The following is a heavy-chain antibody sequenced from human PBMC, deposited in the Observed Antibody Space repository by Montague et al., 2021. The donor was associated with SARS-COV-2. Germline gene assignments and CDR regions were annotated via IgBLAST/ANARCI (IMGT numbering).Heavy chain of an antibody. CDR3: ARGLYNWNYEHWFDP. CDR1: GGSVGSSRYY. CDR2: IYYSGST. J-gene: IGHJ5*02. Sequence: SETLSLTCTVSGGSVGSSRYYWAWIRQPPGKGLEWIGTIYYSGSTYYNPSPRSRVTIDVDAPTNQFSLKLHSVTAADTAVYFCARGLYNWNYEHWFDPWGQGTLVTVSS. V-gene: IGHV4-39*01. D-gene: IGHD1-7*01.